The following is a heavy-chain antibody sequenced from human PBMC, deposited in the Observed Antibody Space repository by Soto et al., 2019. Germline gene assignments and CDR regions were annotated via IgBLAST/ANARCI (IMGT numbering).Heavy chain of an antibody. Sequence: EVQLVESGGGLVQPGGSLRLSCAASGFTFSSYSMNWVRQAPGKGLEWVSYISSSSTIYYADSVKGRFTISRDNAKNSLYLQMNSLRDEDTAVYYCARDLRFLEWLFYSAPPDYYYYGMDVWGQGTTVTVSS. V-gene: IGHV3-48*02. CDR3: ARDLRFLEWLFYSAPPDYYYYGMDV. CDR2: ISSSSTI. D-gene: IGHD3-3*01. J-gene: IGHJ6*02. CDR1: GFTFSSYS.